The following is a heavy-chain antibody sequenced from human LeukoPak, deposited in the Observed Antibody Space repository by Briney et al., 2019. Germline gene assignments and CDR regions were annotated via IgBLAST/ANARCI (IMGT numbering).Heavy chain of an antibody. D-gene: IGHD3-16*01. V-gene: IGHV3-74*01. J-gene: IGHJ4*02. CDR3: ARGKRGFGDPYPYFDY. Sequence: GGSLRLSCRASGFSLSDFWMHWVRQAPGEGLMWVSRINRDGRSAGYADFVKGRFTISRDNSKNTLAMQMDSLTVEDTGVYYCARGKRGFGDPYPYFDYWGQGVLVTVS. CDR1: GFSLSDFW. CDR2: INRDGRSA.